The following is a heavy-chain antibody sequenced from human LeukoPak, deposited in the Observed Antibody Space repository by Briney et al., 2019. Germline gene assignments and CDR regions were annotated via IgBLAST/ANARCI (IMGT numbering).Heavy chain of an antibody. CDR2: ISAYNGNT. CDR3: AREGDSGYYLGGFNY. V-gene: IGHV1-18*01. J-gene: IGHJ4*02. CDR1: GYTFTSYG. Sequence: ASVKVSCKASGYTFTSYGISWVRQAPGQGLEWMGWISAYNGNTNYAQKLQGRVTMTTDTSTSTAYMELRSLGSDDTAVYYCAREGDSGYYLGGFNYWGQGTLVTVSS. D-gene: IGHD3-22*01.